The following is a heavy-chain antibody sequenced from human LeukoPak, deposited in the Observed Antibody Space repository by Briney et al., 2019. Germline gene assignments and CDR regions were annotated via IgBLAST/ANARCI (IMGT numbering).Heavy chain of an antibody. CDR3: ARDLSGFIVYFDY. Sequence: GGSLRLSCATSGFTFSTYAMSWVRQAAGKGLEWVSLISGSGGGTYYADSVKGRFTISRDNSKNTLYLQLNSLRAEDTAVYYCARDLSGFIVYFDYWGQGTLVTVSS. CDR2: ISGSGGGT. D-gene: IGHD3-16*02. V-gene: IGHV3-23*01. CDR1: GFTFSTYA. J-gene: IGHJ4*02.